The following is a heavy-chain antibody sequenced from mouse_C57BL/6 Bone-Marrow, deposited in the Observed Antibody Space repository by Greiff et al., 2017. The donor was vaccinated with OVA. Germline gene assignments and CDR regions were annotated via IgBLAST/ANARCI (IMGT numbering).Heavy chain of an antibody. V-gene: IGHV1-81*01. CDR2: IYPRSGNT. CDR1: GYTFTSYG. J-gene: IGHJ4*01. CDR3: ARWRKGKVPSMDY. Sequence: LVESGAELARPGASVKLSCKASGYTFTSYGISWVKQRTGQGLEWIGEIYPRSGNTYYNEKFKGKATLTADKSSSTAYMELRSLTSEDSAVYFCARWRKGKVPSMDYWGQGTSVTVSS. D-gene: IGHD1-3*01.